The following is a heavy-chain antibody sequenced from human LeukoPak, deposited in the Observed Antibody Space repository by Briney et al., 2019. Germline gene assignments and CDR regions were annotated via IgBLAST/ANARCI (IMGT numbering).Heavy chain of an antibody. Sequence: GESLQISCKGSGSRFTSYWIGWVRPLPGKGLEWMGIIYPGDSDTRYSPSFQGQVTISADKSISTAYLQWSSLKASDTAMYYCARLGAVTTSLYYYYYGMDVWGQGTTVTVSS. V-gene: IGHV5-51*01. CDR3: ARLGAVTTSLYYYYYGMDV. J-gene: IGHJ6*02. CDR1: GSRFTSYW. CDR2: IYPGDSDT. D-gene: IGHD4-17*01.